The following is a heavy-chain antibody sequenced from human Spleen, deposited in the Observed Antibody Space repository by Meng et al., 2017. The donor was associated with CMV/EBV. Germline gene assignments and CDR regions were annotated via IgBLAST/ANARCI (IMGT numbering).Heavy chain of an antibody. D-gene: IGHD3-9*01. J-gene: IGHJ6*02. V-gene: IGHV4-61*01. CDR2: IYYSGST. CDR3: ARDRVAKTGSMDV. CDR1: VGSINTGRYY. Sequence: SETLSLTCTVSVGSINTGRYYWAWIRQPPGKGLEWIGYIYYSGSTNYNPSLKSRVTISVDTSKNQFSLKLSSVTAADTAVYYCARDRVAKTGSMDVWGQGTTVTVSS.